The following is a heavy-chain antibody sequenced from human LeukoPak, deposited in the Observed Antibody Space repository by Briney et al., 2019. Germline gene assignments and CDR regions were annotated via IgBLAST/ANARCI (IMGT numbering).Heavy chain of an antibody. V-gene: IGHV3-21*01. J-gene: IGHJ6*02. CDR1: GFTFSSYS. CDR2: ISSSSSYI. Sequence: PGGSLRLSCAASGFTFSSYSMNWVRQAPGKGLEWVSSISSSSSYIYYADSVKGRFTISRDNAKNSLYLQMNSLRAEDTAVYYCARDRGKYYDILTEADGVDVWGQGTTVTVSS. CDR3: ARDRGKYYDILTEADGVDV. D-gene: IGHD3-9*01.